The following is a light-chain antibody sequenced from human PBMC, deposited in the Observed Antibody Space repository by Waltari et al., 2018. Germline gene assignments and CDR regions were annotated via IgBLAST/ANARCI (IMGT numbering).Light chain of an antibody. J-gene: IGLJ3*02. CDR3: AAWDDSLNGWV. V-gene: IGLV1-44*01. Sequence: QSVLTQPPSASGTPGQRVTISCSGSYSNIPSNSLNWYQQPPGTAPKLLMFSNNQRPSGVPDRFSGSKSGTSASLAISGLQSEDEADYYCAAWDDSLNGWVFGGGTKVTVL. CDR1: YSNIPSNS. CDR2: SNN.